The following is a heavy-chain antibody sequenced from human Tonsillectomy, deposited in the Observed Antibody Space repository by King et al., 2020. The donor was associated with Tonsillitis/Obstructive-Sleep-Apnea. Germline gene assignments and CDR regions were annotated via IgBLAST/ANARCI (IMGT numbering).Heavy chain of an antibody. J-gene: IGHJ4*02. CDR3: AREGGHGMGFDY. Sequence: VQLVEAGGGLVQSGGSLLLSCAASGFTFSSYWMSGVRQAPGRGLEWLANIKQDGSEKHYVDSVKGRFTISKDNAKNSMYLQLNRLRAEETAVYYGAREGGHGMGFDYWGQRTLVTVSS. CDR1: GFTFSSYW. V-gene: IGHV3-7*01. D-gene: IGHD3-16*01. CDR2: IKQDGSEK.